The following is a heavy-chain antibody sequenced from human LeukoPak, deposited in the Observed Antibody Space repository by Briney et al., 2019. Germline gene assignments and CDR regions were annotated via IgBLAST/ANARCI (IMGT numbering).Heavy chain of an antibody. CDR3: ASSFRGYSYYRFDY. J-gene: IGHJ4*02. V-gene: IGHV4-59*01. Sequence: SETLSLTCTVSGGALSSDYWSWVRQAPGKGLEWSGYVYYSGSTNYNPSLRSRITVSVDTSKRQFSLKLTSVTAADTAVYYCASSFRGYSYYRFDYWGQGTLVIVSS. CDR1: GGALSSDY. D-gene: IGHD5-18*01. CDR2: VYYSGST.